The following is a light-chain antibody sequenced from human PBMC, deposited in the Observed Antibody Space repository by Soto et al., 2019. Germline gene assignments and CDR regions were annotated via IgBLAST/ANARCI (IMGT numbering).Light chain of an antibody. J-gene: IGLJ1*01. CDR1: SSDVGGYNY. CDR3: GSYAGGNTLG. Sequence: QSALTQSPSASGSPGQSVTISCIGTSSDVGGYNYVSWYQHHPGKAPKLIIYEVTKRPSGGPDRFSGSRSGTTASLTVSGLQAEDEADYYCGSYAGGNTLGFGTGTKLTVL. V-gene: IGLV2-8*01. CDR2: EVT.